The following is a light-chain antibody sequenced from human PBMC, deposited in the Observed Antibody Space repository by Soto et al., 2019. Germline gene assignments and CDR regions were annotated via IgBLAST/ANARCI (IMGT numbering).Light chain of an antibody. Sequence: MVVTQSPGNLSLSPGERAILSCRASQSVGSLLAWYQHNPGQAPRLLIFDASYRAAGIPARFRGSGSGTDFTLTIDSLEPEDFAVYYCQQRTNWLWTFGPGTKVDI. J-gene: IGKJ1*01. CDR2: DAS. CDR1: QSVGSL. CDR3: QQRTNWLWT. V-gene: IGKV3-11*01.